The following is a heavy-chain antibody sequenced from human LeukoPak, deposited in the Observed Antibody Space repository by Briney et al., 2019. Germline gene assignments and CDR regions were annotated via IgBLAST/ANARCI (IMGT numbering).Heavy chain of an antibody. Sequence: ASVKVSCKASGYTFTSYDINWVRQATGQGLEWMGWMNPNSGNTGYAQKFQGRVTMTRNTSISTAYMELSSLRSEDTAVYYCASVLRIAAAEIYHGMDVWGQGTTVTVSS. D-gene: IGHD6-13*01. CDR3: ASVLRIAAAEIYHGMDV. J-gene: IGHJ6*02. V-gene: IGHV1-8*01. CDR2: MNPNSGNT. CDR1: GYTFTSYD.